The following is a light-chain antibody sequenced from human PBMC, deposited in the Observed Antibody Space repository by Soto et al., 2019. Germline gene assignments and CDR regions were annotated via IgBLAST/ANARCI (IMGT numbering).Light chain of an antibody. J-gene: IGLJ1*01. CDR3: NSYTSTSTPYV. V-gene: IGLV2-14*01. CDR2: QVN. CDR1: SSDVGGYNY. Sequence: QSVLTQPASVSGSPGQSITISCTGTSSDVGGYNYVSWFQHHPGKAPKLILYQVNNRPSDVSNRFSGSKSGNTASLTISGLQAEDEADYYCNSYTSTSTPYVFGAGTKVTVL.